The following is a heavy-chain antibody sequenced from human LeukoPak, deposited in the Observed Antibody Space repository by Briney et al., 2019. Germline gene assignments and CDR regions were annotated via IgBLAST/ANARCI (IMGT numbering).Heavy chain of an antibody. CDR2: IYYSGST. Sequence: SETLSLTCTVSGGSISSSSHYWGWIRQPPGKGLEWIGYIYYSGSTNYNPSLKSRVTISVDTSKNQFSLKLSSVTAADTAVYYCARVVYYGSGSSISYYFDYWGQGTLVTVSS. D-gene: IGHD3-10*01. V-gene: IGHV4-61*05. CDR3: ARVVYYGSGSSISYYFDY. CDR1: GGSISSSSHY. J-gene: IGHJ4*02.